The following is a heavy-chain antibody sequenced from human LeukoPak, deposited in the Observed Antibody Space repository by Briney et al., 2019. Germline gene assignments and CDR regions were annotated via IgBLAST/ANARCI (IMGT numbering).Heavy chain of an antibody. J-gene: IGHJ6*03. V-gene: IGHV4-39*07. CDR1: GGSISSSSYY. D-gene: IGHD3-3*01. Sequence: SETLSLTCTVSGGSISSSSYYWGWIRQPPGKGLEWIGSIYYSGSTYYNPSLKSRVTISVDTSKNQFSLKLSSVTAADTAVYYCARDPTYYDFWSGPRELYYYYYMDVWGKGTAVTVSS. CDR2: IYYSGST. CDR3: ARDPTYYDFWSGPRELYYYYYMDV.